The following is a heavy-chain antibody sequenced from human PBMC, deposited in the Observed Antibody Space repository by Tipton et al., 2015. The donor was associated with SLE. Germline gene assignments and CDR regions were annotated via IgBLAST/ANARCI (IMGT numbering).Heavy chain of an antibody. V-gene: IGHV4-34*12. Sequence: GLVKPSQTLSLTCAVNGESFNGYFWTWIRQPPGKGLEWIAEIIHSGVTNYNPSLRSRVRISVDMSKNQVSLKLSSVTAADTAVYYCARVAPSEVFDYWGQGTLVTVSS. D-gene: IGHD5-12*01. CDR2: IIHSGVT. J-gene: IGHJ4*02. CDR3: ARVAPSEVFDY. CDR1: GESFNGYF.